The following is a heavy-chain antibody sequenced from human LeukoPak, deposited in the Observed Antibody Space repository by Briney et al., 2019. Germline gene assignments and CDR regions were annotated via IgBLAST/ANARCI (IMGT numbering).Heavy chain of an antibody. CDR1: GFTFSSYA. J-gene: IGHJ5*02. V-gene: IGHV3-23*01. D-gene: IGHD4-17*01. CDR2: ISGSGGST. CDR3: AKDLSGYGDYVFPPVFPVPPNWFDP. Sequence: PGGSLRLSCAASGFTFSSYAMSWVRQAPGKGLEWVSAISGSGGSTYYADSVKGRFTISRDNSKNTLYLQMNSLRAEDTAVYYCAKDLSGYGDYVFPPVFPVPPNWFDPWGQGTLVTVSS.